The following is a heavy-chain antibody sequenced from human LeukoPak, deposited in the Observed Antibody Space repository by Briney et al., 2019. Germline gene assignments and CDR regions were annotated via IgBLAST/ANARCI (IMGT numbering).Heavy chain of an antibody. V-gene: IGHV4-59*08. CDR2: ISYSGYT. CDR3: ARHGSGSYYNY. D-gene: IGHD3-10*01. J-gene: IGHJ4*02. Sequence: PSETLSLTCTVSGGSISSYQWSWIRQPPGKGLEWIGYISYSGYTNYNPSLKSRVTISVDTSKNQFSLKLSSVTAADTAVYYCARHGSGSYYNYWGQGTLVTVSS. CDR1: GGSISSYQ.